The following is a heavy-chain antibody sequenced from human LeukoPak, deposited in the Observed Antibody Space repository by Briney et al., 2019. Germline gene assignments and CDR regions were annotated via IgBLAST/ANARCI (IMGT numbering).Heavy chain of an antibody. J-gene: IGHJ5*02. CDR1: GFPFSDYY. V-gene: IGHV3-11*01. D-gene: IGHD3-3*01. CDR3: ARVGREYDFWSGYRAANWFDP. CDR2: ISSRGSTI. Sequence: GSLILPCAASGFPFSDYYMSWIRQAPGKGLEWVSYISSRGSTIYQADSVKGRFTISRDNAKHSLYLQMNSLRAEDTAVYYCARVGREYDFWSGYRAANWFDPWGQGTLVTVSS.